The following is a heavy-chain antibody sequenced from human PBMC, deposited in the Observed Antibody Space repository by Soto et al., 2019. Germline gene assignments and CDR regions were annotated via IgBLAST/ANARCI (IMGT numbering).Heavy chain of an antibody. CDR2: IYYSGST. CDR1: GGSISSSSYY. V-gene: IGHV4-39*01. J-gene: IGHJ5*02. CDR3: ARSSHMVRGVIIPWFDP. Sequence: PLETLSLTCTVSGGSISSSSYYWGWIRQPPGKGLEWIGSIYYSGSTYYNPSLKSRVTISVDTSKNQFSLKLSSVTAADTAVYYCARSSHMVRGVIIPWFDPWGQGTLVTVSS. D-gene: IGHD3-10*01.